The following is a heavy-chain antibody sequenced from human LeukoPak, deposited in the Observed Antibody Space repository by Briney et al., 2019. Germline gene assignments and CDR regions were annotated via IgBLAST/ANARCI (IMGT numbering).Heavy chain of an antibody. V-gene: IGHV3-30*18. J-gene: IGHJ5*02. CDR3: AKEGGYSSWQTRHWFDP. CDR1: GFTFSSYG. Sequence: GGSQRLSCAASGFTFSSYGMHWVRQAPGKGLEWVAVISYDGSNKYYADSVKGRFTISRDNSKNTLYLQMNSLRAEDTAVYYCAKEGGYSSWQTRHWFDPWGQGTLVTVSS. D-gene: IGHD6-13*01. CDR2: ISYDGSNK.